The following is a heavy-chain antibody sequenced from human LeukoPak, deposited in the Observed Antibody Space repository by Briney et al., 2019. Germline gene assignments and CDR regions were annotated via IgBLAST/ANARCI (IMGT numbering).Heavy chain of an antibody. CDR3: ASGGNSGFSAFDI. V-gene: IGHV4-39*07. D-gene: IGHD4-23*01. Sequence: SETLSLTCTVSGGSIRSSYYYWGWIRQPPGKGLEWIGSIYDSGSTYYNPSLKSRVTISVDTSKNQFSLKLNSVTAADTAVYYCASGGNSGFSAFDIWGQGTMVTVPS. CDR1: GGSIRSSYYY. J-gene: IGHJ3*02. CDR2: IYDSGST.